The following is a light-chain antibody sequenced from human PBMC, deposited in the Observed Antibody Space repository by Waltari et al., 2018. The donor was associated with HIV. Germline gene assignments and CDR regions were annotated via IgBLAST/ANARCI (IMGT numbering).Light chain of an antibody. Sequence: QSVLTQPPSVSAAPGQKVTISCSGSSSNIGNNYLSWYQHLPGTAPKLLIYDHNKRPSGIPDRFSVSKSGTAATLGITGLQTGDEADDYCETWDSSLSAWVFGGGTKLTVL. CDR3: ETWDSSLSAWV. V-gene: IGLV1-51*01. CDR1: SSNIGNNY. CDR2: DHN. J-gene: IGLJ3*02.